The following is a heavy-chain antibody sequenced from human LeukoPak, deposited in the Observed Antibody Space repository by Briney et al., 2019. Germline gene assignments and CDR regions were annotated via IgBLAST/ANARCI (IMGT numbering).Heavy chain of an antibody. Sequence: SETXSXTXTXSGGSXSXXXXXXXWXRQPPXXXXXXXXSIYXXGXTYYNPSXXXXVXXXVDTSKNQFSLKLSSVTAAXTAVYYCARQDAYGSGTGRDYWGQGTLVTVSS. V-gene: IGHV4-39*01. CDR1: GGSXSXXXXX. J-gene: IGHJ4*02. CDR2: IYXXGXT. CDR3: ARQDAYGSGTGRDY. D-gene: IGHD3-10*01.